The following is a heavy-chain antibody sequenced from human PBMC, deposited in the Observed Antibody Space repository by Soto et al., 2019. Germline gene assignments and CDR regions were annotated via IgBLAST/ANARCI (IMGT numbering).Heavy chain of an antibody. CDR1: GYSFTSYW. CDR2: IYPGDSDT. Sequence: GESLKISCKGSGYSFTSYWIGWVRQMPGKGLEWMGIIYPGDSDTRYSPSFQGQVTISADKSISTAYLQWSSLKASDTAMYYCARRNYGSGSYYNHQCYFDYWGQGTLVTVS. V-gene: IGHV5-51*01. D-gene: IGHD3-10*01. CDR3: ARRNYGSGSYYNHQCYFDY. J-gene: IGHJ4*02.